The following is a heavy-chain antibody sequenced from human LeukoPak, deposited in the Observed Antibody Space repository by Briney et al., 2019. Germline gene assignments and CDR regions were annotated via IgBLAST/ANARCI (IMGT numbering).Heavy chain of an antibody. Sequence: SETLSLTCTVSGGSISSYYWSWIRQPPGKGLEWIGYIYYSGSTYYNPSLKSRVTISVDTSKNQFSLKLSSVTAADTAVYYCARGPPFTMIVVDPKLGFDPWGQGTLVTVSS. V-gene: IGHV4-59*12. CDR1: GGSISSYY. CDR3: ARGPPFTMIVVDPKLGFDP. J-gene: IGHJ5*02. CDR2: IYYSGST. D-gene: IGHD3-22*01.